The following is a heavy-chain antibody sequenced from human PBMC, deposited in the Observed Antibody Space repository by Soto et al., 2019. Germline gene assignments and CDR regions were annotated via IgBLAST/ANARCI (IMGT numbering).Heavy chain of an antibody. J-gene: IGHJ3*02. CDR2: IYPGDSNT. D-gene: IGHD2-15*01. Sequence: GESLKVSCKGSGYSFTSYWIGWVRQMPGKGLEWMGIIYPGDSNTTYSPSFQGQVTISADKSISTAYLQWSSLKASDTAMYYCAPHVSCSGGSCQYDAFAIRGQGTMVTVSS. CDR1: GYSFTSYW. V-gene: IGHV5-51*01. CDR3: APHVSCSGGSCQYDAFAI.